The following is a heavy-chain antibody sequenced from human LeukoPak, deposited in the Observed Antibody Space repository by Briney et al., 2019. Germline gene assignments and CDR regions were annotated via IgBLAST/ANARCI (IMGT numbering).Heavy chain of an antibody. D-gene: IGHD4-17*01. CDR2: ISSDSSYI. Sequence: GGSLRPSCAASGFTFSSYSMNWVRQAPGKGLEWVSSISSDSSYIYYADAVHGRFTVSRDNAKYSLYLQMNSLRAEDTAVYYCVRGSYGAYDYWGQGSLVTVSS. J-gene: IGHJ4*02. CDR3: VRGSYGAYDY. V-gene: IGHV3-21*01. CDR1: GFTFSSYS.